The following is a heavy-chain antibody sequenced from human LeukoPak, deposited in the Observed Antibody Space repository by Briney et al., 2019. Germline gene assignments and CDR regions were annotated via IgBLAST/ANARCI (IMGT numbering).Heavy chain of an antibody. CDR1: GYTFTGYY. J-gene: IGHJ4*02. D-gene: IGHD1-7*01. CDR3: AITNGNYRMDC. CDR2: INPNSGGT. V-gene: IGHV1-2*02. Sequence: ASVKVSCKASGYTFTGYYMHWVRQAPGQGLEWMGWINPNSGGTNYAQRFQGRVTMTRDTSISTAYMELSRLRSDDTAVFYCAITNGNYRMDCWGQGTLVTVSS.